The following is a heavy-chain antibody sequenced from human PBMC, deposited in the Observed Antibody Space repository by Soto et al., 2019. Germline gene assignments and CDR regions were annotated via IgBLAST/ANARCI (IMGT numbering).Heavy chain of an antibody. CDR1: GFTFSSYA. CDR3: AKEQAMHEGSLDAFDI. J-gene: IGHJ3*02. Sequence: EVQLLESGGGLVQPGGSLRLSCAASGFTFSSYAMSWVRQAPGKGLEWVSAISGSGGSTYYADSVKGRFTISRDNSKNTMYLQMNSLRAEDTAVYYCAKEQAMHEGSLDAFDIWGQGTMVTVSS. V-gene: IGHV3-23*01. D-gene: IGHD3-10*01. CDR2: ISGSGGST.